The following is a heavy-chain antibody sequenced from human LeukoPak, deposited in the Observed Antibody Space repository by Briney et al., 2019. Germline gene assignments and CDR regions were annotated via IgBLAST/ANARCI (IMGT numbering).Heavy chain of an antibody. CDR1: GFTFSSYS. CDR2: ISTSSSYI. J-gene: IGHJ6*03. D-gene: IGHD6-25*01. CDR3: ARDGTPNYGSGWVYMDV. Sequence: PGGSLRLSCAASGFTFSSYSMSWVRQAPGKGLEWVSSISTSSSYIYYADSVKGRFTISRDNAKNSLYLQMNSLRVEDTAVYYCARDGTPNYGSGWVYMDVWGEGTTVTISS. V-gene: IGHV3-21*01.